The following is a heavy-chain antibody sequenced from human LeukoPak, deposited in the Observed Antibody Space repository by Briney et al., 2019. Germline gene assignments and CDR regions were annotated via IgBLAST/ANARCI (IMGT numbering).Heavy chain of an antibody. V-gene: IGHV3-7*03. D-gene: IGHD5-18*01. CDR3: AKEIQLWLLNY. CDR2: IKQDGSET. CDR1: GFTFSSYW. Sequence: GGSLRLSCAASGFTFSSYWMSWVRQAPGKGLEWVANIKQDGSETYYVDSVKGRFTISRDNTRNSLYLQMNSLRAEDTAVYYCAKEIQLWLLNYWGQGTLVTVSS. J-gene: IGHJ4*02.